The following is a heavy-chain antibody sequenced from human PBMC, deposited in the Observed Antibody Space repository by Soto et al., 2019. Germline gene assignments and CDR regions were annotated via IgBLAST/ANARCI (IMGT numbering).Heavy chain of an antibody. CDR1: GGSFSGYF. V-gene: IGHV4-34*01. CDR3: ARGISHYYGMDV. J-gene: IGHJ6*02. Sequence: ETLSLTCTVFGGSFSGYFWRWIRQPPGKGLEWIGEINHSGSTNYNPSLKSRVTISVDTSKNQFSLKMSSVTAADTAVFYCARGISHYYGMDVWGQGTTVTVSS. CDR2: INHSGST.